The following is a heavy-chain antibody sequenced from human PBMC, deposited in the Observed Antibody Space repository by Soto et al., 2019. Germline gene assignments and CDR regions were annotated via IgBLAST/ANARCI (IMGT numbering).Heavy chain of an antibody. CDR1: GYTFTGDY. CDR2: INPNSGGT. D-gene: IGHD1-26*01. CDR3: AREGVGARGGIDY. V-gene: IGHV1-2*04. Sequence: ASVKVSCKASGYTFTGDYMHWVRQAPGQGLEWMGWINPNSGGTNYAQKFQGWVTMTRDTSISTAYMELSRLRSDDTAVYYCAREGVGARGGIDYWGQGTLVTVS. J-gene: IGHJ4*02.